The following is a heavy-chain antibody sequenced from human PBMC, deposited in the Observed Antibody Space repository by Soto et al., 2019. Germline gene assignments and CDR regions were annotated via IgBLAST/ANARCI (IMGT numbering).Heavy chain of an antibody. J-gene: IGHJ5*01. D-gene: IGHD3-22*01. V-gene: IGHV5-10-1*01. Sequence: GESLKISCKGSGYSFTSYWISWVRQMPGKGLEWMGRIDPSDSYTNYSPSFQGHVTISADKSISTAYLQWSSLKASDTAMYYCARVGGFVSGYYSGVFWFDSWGQGTLVTVSS. CDR1: GYSFTSYW. CDR2: IDPSDSYT. CDR3: ARVGGFVSGYYSGVFWFDS.